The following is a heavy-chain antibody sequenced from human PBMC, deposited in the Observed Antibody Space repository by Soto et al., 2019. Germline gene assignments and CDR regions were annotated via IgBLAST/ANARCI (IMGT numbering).Heavy chain of an antibody. D-gene: IGHD3-22*01. CDR3: ATHFRPMIVVVIDYIS. Sequence: QVQLVQSGAEVKKPGSSVKVSCKASGGTFSSYAISWVRQAPGQGLEWMGGIIPIFGTANYAQKFQGRVTITADESMSTAYMELSSLRSEDTAVYYCATHFRPMIVVVIDYISWGQGTLVTVSS. CDR1: GGTFSSYA. J-gene: IGHJ4*02. V-gene: IGHV1-69*12. CDR2: IIPIFGTA.